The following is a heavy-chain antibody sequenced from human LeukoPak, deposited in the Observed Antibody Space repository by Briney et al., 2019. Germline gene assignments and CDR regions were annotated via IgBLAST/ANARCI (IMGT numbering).Heavy chain of an antibody. CDR1: GGSISTYC. V-gene: IGHV4-4*09. CDR3: VRSNDYWSGYYDP. J-gene: IGHJ5*02. CDR2: IFASGST. D-gene: IGHD3-3*01. Sequence: SETLSLTCSVSGGSISTYCWSRIRQPPGKGLEWIGYIFASGSTNYNLSFKSRVTMSVDTSKNQFSLILSSMTAADTGVYYCVRSNDYWSGYYDPWGQGIQVSVSS.